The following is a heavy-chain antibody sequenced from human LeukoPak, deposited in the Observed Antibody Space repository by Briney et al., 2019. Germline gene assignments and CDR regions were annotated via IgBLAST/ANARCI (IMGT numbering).Heavy chain of an antibody. V-gene: IGHV3-23*01. CDR3: AKGIAVAA. CDR1: GFTFSSYA. CDR2: VGTSADT. D-gene: IGHD6-19*01. Sequence: GGSLRLSCLASGFTFSSYAMDWVRQAPGQGLQWVSAVGTSADTYYADSVRGRFTISRDNSKNTLYLQMDSLRAEDTAVYYCAKGIAVAAWGQGTLVTVSS. J-gene: IGHJ5*02.